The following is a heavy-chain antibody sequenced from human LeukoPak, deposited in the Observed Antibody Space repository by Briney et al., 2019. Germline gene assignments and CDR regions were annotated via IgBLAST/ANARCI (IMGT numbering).Heavy chain of an antibody. CDR2: ISSSGSTI. CDR3: ARDLPDDYGDYAVDY. D-gene: IGHD4-17*01. Sequence: SGGSLRLSCAAAGCTFSDYYMSWSRQAPGKGLEWGSYISSSGSTIYYADSVKGRFTISRDNAKNSLYLQMNSLRAEDTAVYYCARDLPDDYGDYAVDYWGQGTLVTVSS. CDR1: GCTFSDYY. V-gene: IGHV3-11*01. J-gene: IGHJ4*02.